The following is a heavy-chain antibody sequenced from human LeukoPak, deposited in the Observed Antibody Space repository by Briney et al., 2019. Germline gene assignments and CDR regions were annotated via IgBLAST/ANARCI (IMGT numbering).Heavy chain of an antibody. CDR3: AREDGIIVAGTGSASYYFDY. D-gene: IGHD6-19*01. CDR2: IYHNGST. J-gene: IGHJ4*02. CDR1: GGSISSGGDY. Sequence: PSQTLSLTCTVSGGSISSGGDYWSWIRQPPGKGLEWIGYIYHNGSTYYNPSLKSRVTISVDRSKNQFSLKLSSVTAVDTAVYYCAREDGIIVAGTGSASYYFDYWGQGTLVTVSS. V-gene: IGHV4-30-2*01.